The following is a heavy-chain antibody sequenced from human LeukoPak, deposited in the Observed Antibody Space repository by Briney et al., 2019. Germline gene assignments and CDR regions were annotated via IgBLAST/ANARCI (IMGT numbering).Heavy chain of an antibody. D-gene: IGHD2-15*01. Sequence: ASVKVSCKASGYTFTSYGISWVRQAPGQGLEWMGWNSAYNGNTNYAQKLQGRVTMTTDTSTSTAYMELRSLRSDDTAVYYCARVVPDLDAFDIWGQGTMVTVSS. CDR2: NSAYNGNT. J-gene: IGHJ3*02. CDR1: GYTFTSYG. V-gene: IGHV1-18*01. CDR3: ARVVPDLDAFDI.